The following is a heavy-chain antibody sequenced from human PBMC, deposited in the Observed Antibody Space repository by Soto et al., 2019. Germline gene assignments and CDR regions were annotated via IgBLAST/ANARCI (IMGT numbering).Heavy chain of an antibody. D-gene: IGHD3-22*01. V-gene: IGHV3-30*18. CDR2: ISYDGSNK. CDR3: AKDLDYYDSSGYYSDYYYGMDV. J-gene: IGHJ6*02. Sequence: GGSLRLSCAASGFTFSSYGMHWVRQAPGKGLEWVAVISYDGSNKYYADSVKGRFTISRDNSKSTLYLQMNSLRAEDTAVYYCAKDLDYYDSSGYYSDYYYGMDVWGQGTTVTVSS. CDR1: GFTFSSYG.